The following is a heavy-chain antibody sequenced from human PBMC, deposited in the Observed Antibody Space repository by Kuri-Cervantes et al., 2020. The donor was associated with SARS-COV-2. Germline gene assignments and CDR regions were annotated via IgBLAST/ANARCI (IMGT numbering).Heavy chain of an antibody. J-gene: IGHJ4*02. CDR3: AREGLSEVELPDY. CDR2: IGPSGTTK. Sequence: GESLKISCTASGFIFSDYYMTWIRQAPGKGLEWVSNIGPSGTTKYYADSVKGRFTISRDDAKNSLYLQMNSLRAEDTAVYYCAREGLSEVELPDYWGQGTLVTVSS. D-gene: IGHD1-26*01. CDR1: GFIFSDYY. V-gene: IGHV3-11*04.